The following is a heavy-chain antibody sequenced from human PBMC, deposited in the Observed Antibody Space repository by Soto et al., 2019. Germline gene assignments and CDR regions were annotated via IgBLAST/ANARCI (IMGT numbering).Heavy chain of an antibody. V-gene: IGHV3-64*02. CDR2: ISSNGGST. Sequence: GGSLKLSCAASGFTFINYAMHWVRQAPGKGLEFVSAISSNGGSTYYADSVKGRFTISRDNSKNTLFLQMGSLRAEDMAVYYCARGHSSSWYSFDYWGQGT. D-gene: IGHD6-13*01. CDR1: GFTFINYA. J-gene: IGHJ4*02. CDR3: ARGHSSSWYSFDY.